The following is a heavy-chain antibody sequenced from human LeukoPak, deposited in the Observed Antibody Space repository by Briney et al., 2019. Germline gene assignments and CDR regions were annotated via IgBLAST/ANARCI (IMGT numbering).Heavy chain of an antibody. V-gene: IGHV4-59*01. CDR1: GGSISSYY. Sequence: SETLSLTCTVSGGSISSYYWSWIRQPPGKGLEWIGYIYYSGSTTYNPSLKSRVTISVDTSKSQFSLKLISVTAADTAIYYCARVRGDFETDWGQGTLVTVSS. CDR2: IYYSGST. D-gene: IGHD3-16*01. CDR3: ARVRGDFETD. J-gene: IGHJ1*01.